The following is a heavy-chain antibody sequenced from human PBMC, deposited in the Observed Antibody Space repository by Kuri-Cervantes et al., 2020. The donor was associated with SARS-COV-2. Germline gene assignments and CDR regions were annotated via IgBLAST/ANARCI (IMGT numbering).Heavy chain of an antibody. CDR3: ARMAGTTTYYYYMDV. CDR1: GGTFSSYA. J-gene: IGHJ6*03. D-gene: IGHD1-7*01. CDR2: IIPIFGTA. V-gene: IGHV1-69*13. Sequence: SVKVSCKAAGGTFSSYAISWVRQAPGQGLEWMGGIIPIFGTANYAQKFQGRVTITADESTSTAYMELSSLRSEDTAVYYCARMAGTTTYYYYMDVWGKGTTVTVSS.